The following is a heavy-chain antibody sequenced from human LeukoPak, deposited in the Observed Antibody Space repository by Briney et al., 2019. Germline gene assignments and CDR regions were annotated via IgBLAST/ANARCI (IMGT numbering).Heavy chain of an antibody. CDR2: ISGRGAAT. D-gene: IGHD6-13*01. V-gene: IGHV3-23*01. CDR3: ATWLAEPGTCYFDY. CDR1: GFTFSNYA. J-gene: IGHJ4*02. Sequence: GGSLRLSCAASGFTFSNYAMSWVRQAPGKGLEWVSAISGRGAATYYADSVKGRFTISRDNSKNTLFLQLSSLRAEDTAVYYCATWLAEPGTCYFDYWGQGTLVTVSS.